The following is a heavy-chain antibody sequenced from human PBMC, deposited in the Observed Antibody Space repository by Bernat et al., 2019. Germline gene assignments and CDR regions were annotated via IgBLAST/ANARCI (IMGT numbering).Heavy chain of an antibody. V-gene: IGHV3-74*02. Sequence: EVELLESGGGLVQPGGSLRLSCAASGFTFSSYWMHWVRQAPGKGLVWVSRINSDGSSTSYADSVKGRFTISRDNAKNTLYLQMNSLRAEDTAVYYCARVMTTVTKNYYYYYGMDVWGQGTTVTVSS. CDR3: ARVMTTVTKNYYYYYGMDV. CDR2: INSDGSST. J-gene: IGHJ6*02. D-gene: IGHD4-17*01. CDR1: GFTFSSYW.